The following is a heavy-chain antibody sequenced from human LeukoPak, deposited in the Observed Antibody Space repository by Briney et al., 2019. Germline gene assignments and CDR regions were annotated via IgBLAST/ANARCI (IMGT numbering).Heavy chain of an antibody. CDR3: AREGVWGSYRY. CDR1: SDSISSYY. V-gene: IGHV4-4*07. D-gene: IGHD3-16*02. Sequence: SETLSLTCTVSSDSISSYYWSWIRQPAGKGLEWIGRIYTSGSTNYNPSLKSRVTMSVDTSKNQFSLKLSSVTAADTAVYYCAREGVWGSYRYWGQGTLVTVSS. J-gene: IGHJ4*02. CDR2: IYTSGST.